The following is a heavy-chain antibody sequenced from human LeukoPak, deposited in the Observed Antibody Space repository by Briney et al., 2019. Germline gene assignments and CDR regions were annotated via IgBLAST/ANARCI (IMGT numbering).Heavy chain of an antibody. CDR3: AKDKSRLAYFDY. J-gene: IGHJ4*02. D-gene: IGHD5-12*01. CDR1: GFTFKNYA. CDR2: ISGSGGST. Sequence: GGSLRLSCAASGFTFKNYAMNWVRQSPGQGLEWVSTISGSGGSTYYADSVKGRFTISRDNSKNTLYLQMNSLRAEDTAVYYCAKDKSRLAYFDYWGQGTLVTVSS. V-gene: IGHV3-23*01.